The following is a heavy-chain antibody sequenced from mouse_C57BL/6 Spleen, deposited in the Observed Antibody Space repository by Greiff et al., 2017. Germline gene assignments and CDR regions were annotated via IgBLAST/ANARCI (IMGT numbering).Heavy chain of an antibody. Sequence: EVQLQQSGAELVRPGASVKLSCTASGFNIKDDYMHWVKQRPEQGLEWIGWIDPENGDTEYASKFQGKATITADTSSNTAYLQLSSLTSEDTAVYYCPYGSIFAYWGQGTLVTVSA. D-gene: IGHD2-1*01. CDR3: PYGSIFAY. J-gene: IGHJ3*01. CDR1: GFNIKDDY. V-gene: IGHV14-4*01. CDR2: IDPENGDT.